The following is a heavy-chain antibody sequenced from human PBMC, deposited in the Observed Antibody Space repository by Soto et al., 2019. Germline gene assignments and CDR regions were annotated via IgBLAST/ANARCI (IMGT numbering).Heavy chain of an antibody. CDR3: ARKRFELMVYANDAFAI. Sequence: GESLKISCKGSGYSFTSYWIGWVRQMPGKGLEWMGIIYPGDSDTRYSPSFQGQVTISADKSISTAYLQWSSLKASDTAMYYCARKRFELMVYANDAFAIWGQGTMVTVSS. CDR2: IYPGDSDT. D-gene: IGHD2-8*01. V-gene: IGHV5-51*03. CDR1: GYSFTSYW. J-gene: IGHJ3*02.